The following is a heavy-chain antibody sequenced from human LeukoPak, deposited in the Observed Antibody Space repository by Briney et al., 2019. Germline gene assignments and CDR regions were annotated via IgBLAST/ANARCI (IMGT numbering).Heavy chain of an antibody. D-gene: IGHD2-2*01. CDR3: ASGQPPRWYFDL. CDR2: IIPIFGTA. Sequence: SVKVSCKASGGTFSSYAISWVPQAPGQGLEWMGGIIPIFGTANYAQKFQGRVTITTDESTSTAYMELSSLRSEDTAVYYCASGQPPRWYFDLWGRGTLVTVSS. CDR1: GGTFSSYA. V-gene: IGHV1-69*05. J-gene: IGHJ2*01.